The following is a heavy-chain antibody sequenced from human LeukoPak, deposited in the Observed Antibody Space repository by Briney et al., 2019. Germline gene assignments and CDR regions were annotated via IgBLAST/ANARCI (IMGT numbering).Heavy chain of an antibody. J-gene: IGHJ3*01. CDR1: EFTFSSYA. Sequence: GRSLRLSCVASEFTFSSYAMHWVRQAPGKGLEGVAVISYDGNNKYYADSVKGRFTISRDNSKNTLFLQVNSLRAEDTAVYFCVRNEGLLTMAGFWISAFDLWGQGTVVTVSS. V-gene: IGHV3-30*04. CDR2: ISYDGNNK. D-gene: IGHD3-3*01. CDR3: VRNEGLLTMAGFWISAFDL.